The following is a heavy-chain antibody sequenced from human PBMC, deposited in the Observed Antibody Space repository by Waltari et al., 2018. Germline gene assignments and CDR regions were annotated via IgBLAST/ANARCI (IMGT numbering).Heavy chain of an antibody. J-gene: IGHJ4*02. CDR1: GFTFSSYV. Sequence: EVQLLESGGGLVQPGGSLRLSCAASGFTFSSYVMSWVRQAPGKGLEWVSAISGSGGTTYYADSVKGRFTISRDNSKNTLYLQMNSLRAEDTAVYYCAKDRRGSSSWCHDYWGQGSLVTVSS. V-gene: IGHV3-23*01. CDR3: AKDRRGSSSWCHDY. D-gene: IGHD6-13*01. CDR2: ISGSGGTT.